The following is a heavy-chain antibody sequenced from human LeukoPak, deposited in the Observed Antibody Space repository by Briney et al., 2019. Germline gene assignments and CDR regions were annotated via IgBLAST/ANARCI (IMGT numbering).Heavy chain of an antibody. V-gene: IGHV3-23*01. CDR1: GFTFSSYA. CDR2: ISGSGGST. CDR3: AKEARITMIVVVTPPDY. D-gene: IGHD3-22*01. J-gene: IGHJ4*02. Sequence: PGGSLRPSCAASGFTFSSYAMSWVRKAPGKGLEWVSAISGSGGSTYYADSVKGRFTISRDNSKNTLYLQMNSLRAEDTAVYYCAKEARITMIVVVTPPDYWGQGTLVTVSS.